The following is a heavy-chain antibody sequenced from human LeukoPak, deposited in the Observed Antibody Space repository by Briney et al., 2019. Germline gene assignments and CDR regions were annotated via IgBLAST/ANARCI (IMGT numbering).Heavy chain of an antibody. V-gene: IGHV3-7*01. CDR3: TRDRSRAEDD. J-gene: IGHJ4*02. Sequence: GGALRLSCAHCGLTFRGHWMRLVRQAPGAGLEWVANINQGGSDKYYVDSVKGRFTISRDNANNLLYLQMNSLRGEDTAVYYCTRDRSRAEDDWGQGTLVTVSS. CDR2: INQGGSDK. D-gene: IGHD6-25*01. CDR1: GLTFRGHW.